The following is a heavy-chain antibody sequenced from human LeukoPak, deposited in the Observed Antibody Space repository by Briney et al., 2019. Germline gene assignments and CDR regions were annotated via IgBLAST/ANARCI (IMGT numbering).Heavy chain of an antibody. V-gene: IGHV4-59*08. CDR1: GDSLSSHF. D-gene: IGHD6-19*01. CDR3: ARNVGWYSHDS. CDR2: IYGSGST. J-gene: IGHJ4*02. Sequence: SETLSLTCTVSGDSLSSHFWSWIRQPPGKGLEWIGYIYGSGSTNYDPSLKSRVTISEDTSKNHVSLKLTSVTAADTAVYYCARNVGWYSHDSWGQGTLVTVSS.